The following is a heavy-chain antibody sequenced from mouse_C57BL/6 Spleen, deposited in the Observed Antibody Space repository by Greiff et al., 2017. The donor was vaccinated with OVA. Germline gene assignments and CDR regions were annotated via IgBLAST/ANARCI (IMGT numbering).Heavy chain of an antibody. CDR3: ARDSSGYVNAMDY. J-gene: IGHJ4*01. V-gene: IGHV1-52*01. D-gene: IGHD3-2*02. CDR2: IDPSDSET. CDR1: GYTFTSYW. Sequence: QVQLQQPGTELVKPGSSVKLSCKASGYTFTSYWMHWVKQRPIQGLEWIGNIDPSDSETHYNQKFKDKATLTVDKSSSTAYMQLSSLTSEDSAVYYCARDSSGYVNAMDYWGQGTSVTVSS.